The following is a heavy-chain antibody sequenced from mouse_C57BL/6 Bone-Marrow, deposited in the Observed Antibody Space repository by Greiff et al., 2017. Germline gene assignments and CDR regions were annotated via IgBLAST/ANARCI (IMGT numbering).Heavy chain of an antibody. V-gene: IGHV7-3*01. CDR1: GFTFTDYY. CDR3: ARYEGYSDDVDY. CDR2: IRNKANGYTT. J-gene: IGHJ2*01. D-gene: IGHD3-1*01. Sequence: EVKVEESGGGLVQPGGSLSLSCAASGFTFTDYYMSWVRQPRGKALEWLGFIRNKANGYTTEYSASVKGRFTISRDNSQSSIYLQMNALRAEDSATYYCARYEGYSDDVDYWGQGTTLTVSS.